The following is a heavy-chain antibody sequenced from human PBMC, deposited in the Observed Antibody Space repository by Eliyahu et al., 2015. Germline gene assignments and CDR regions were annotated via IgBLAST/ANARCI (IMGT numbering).Heavy chain of an antibody. CDR2: ISYDAINK. D-gene: IGHD5-18*01. Sequence: QVQLVXSGGGVVQPGMXLXLSCAAXGFXFSXYAXXWVRQAPGKGLEWLAFISYDAINKYYADSVQGRFTISRDDSKTTLYLQMNSLRPEDTAVYYCARETPEYTYAYGYWGQGTLVTVSS. CDR1: GFXFSXYA. CDR3: ARETPEYTYAYGY. J-gene: IGHJ4*02. V-gene: IGHV3-30*01.